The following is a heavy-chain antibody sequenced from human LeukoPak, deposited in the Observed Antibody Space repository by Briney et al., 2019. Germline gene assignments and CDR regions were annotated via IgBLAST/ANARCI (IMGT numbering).Heavy chain of an antibody. J-gene: IGHJ4*02. V-gene: IGHV3-7*03. CDR2: IKQDGSVK. Sequence: PGGSLRLSCAASGFTFSNFWMNWVRQAPGRGLEWVANIKQDGSVKHYVDSVKGRFTISRDNTKNSLYLQMNSLRAEDTALYYCAKDKDYGGNYYFDYWGQGTLVTVSS. D-gene: IGHD4-17*01. CDR3: AKDKDYGGNYYFDY. CDR1: GFTFSNFW.